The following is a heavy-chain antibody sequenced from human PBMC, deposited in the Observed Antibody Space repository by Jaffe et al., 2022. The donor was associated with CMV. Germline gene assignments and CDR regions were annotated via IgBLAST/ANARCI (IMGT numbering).Heavy chain of an antibody. D-gene: IGHD4-17*01. CDR3: ARNSGPYGGTQGDYFDT. V-gene: IGHV3-23*01. CDR2: SAVSGTERT. CDR1: GFSFSDYA. Sequence: EVQLLESGGGLIQPGGSLRLSCTASGFSFSDYAMSWVRQAPGKGLEWVATSAVSGTERTFSADSVKARFFVSRDNSNNTLYLQLSSLGAEDTATYFCARNSGPYGGTQGDYFDTWGQGTLVTVSP. J-gene: IGHJ4*02.